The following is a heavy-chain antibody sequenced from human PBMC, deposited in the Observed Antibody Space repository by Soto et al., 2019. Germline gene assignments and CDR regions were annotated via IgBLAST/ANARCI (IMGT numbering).Heavy chain of an antibody. J-gene: IGHJ1*01. V-gene: IGHV1-3*01. D-gene: IGHD2-15*01. CDR2: INAGNGNT. Sequence: ASVKVSCKASGYTFTSYAMHWVRQAPGQRLEWMGWINAGNGNTKYSQKFQGRVTITRDTSASTAYMELSSLRSEDTAVYYCATTLPDIVVVVAATLGYFQHWGQGTLVTVSS. CDR3: ATTLPDIVVVVAATLGYFQH. CDR1: GYTFTSYA.